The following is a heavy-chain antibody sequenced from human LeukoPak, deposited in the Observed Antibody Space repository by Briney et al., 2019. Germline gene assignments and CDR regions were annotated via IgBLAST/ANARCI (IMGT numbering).Heavy chain of an antibody. CDR2: ISGSGGST. D-gene: IGHD5-12*01. Sequence: GGSLRLSFAASGFTFSSYAMSWVRQAPGKGLEWVSAISGSGGSTYYADSVKGRFTISRDNSKNTLYLQMNSLRAEDTAVYYCAKDRGYDWEAGWFDLWGRGTLVTVSS. V-gene: IGHV3-23*01. CDR3: AKDRGYDWEAGWFDL. CDR1: GFTFSSYA. J-gene: IGHJ2*01.